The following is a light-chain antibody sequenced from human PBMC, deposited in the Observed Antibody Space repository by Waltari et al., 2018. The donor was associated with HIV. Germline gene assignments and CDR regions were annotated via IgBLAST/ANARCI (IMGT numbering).Light chain of an antibody. V-gene: IGLV1-40*01. Sequence: QSVLTQPPSVSGAPGQTVTISCTGSSSNLGAAYAVHWYQQVPGTAPKLLIYANTNRPSGVPDRFSGSKSGTSASLAISGLQTEDEADYYCQSYVSSVNVVFGGGTRVTVL. CDR3: QSYVSSVNVV. CDR1: SSNLGAAYA. CDR2: ANT. J-gene: IGLJ3*02.